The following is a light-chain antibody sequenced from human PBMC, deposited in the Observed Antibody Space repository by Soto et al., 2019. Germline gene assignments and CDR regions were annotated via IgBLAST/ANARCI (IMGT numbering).Light chain of an antibody. J-gene: IGKJ4*01. V-gene: IGKV3-15*01. CDR1: QYVSNK. CDR3: QQYNNWPPLT. CDR2: GAS. Sequence: PQSPSSLSPGETATLSCRASQYVSNKVAWYQQKPGQAPRLLIYGASTRATGIPARFSDSGSGTEFTLTISSLQSEDFAVYYCQQYNNWPPLTFGGGTKVDI.